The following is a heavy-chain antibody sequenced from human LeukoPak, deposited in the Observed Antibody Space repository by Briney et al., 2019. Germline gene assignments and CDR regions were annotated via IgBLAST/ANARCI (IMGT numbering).Heavy chain of an antibody. V-gene: IGHV4-38-2*01. CDR1: HYSINSGDY. J-gene: IGHJ3*02. Sequence: SETLSLTCAVSHYSINSGDYWGWIRQPPGKGLEWIGSIYHSGSTYYNPSLKSRVTISVDTSKNQFSLKLSSVTAADTAVYYFARSNSAVTTSRHDTFDIWGQGTLVTVSS. D-gene: IGHD4-17*01. CDR2: IYHSGST. CDR3: ARSNSAVTTSRHDTFDI.